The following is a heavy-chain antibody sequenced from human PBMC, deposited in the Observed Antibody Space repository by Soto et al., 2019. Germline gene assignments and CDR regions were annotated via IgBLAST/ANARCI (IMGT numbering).Heavy chain of an antibody. Sequence: GGSLRLSCAASGFTFSSYSMNWVRQAPGKGLEWVSYISSSSSTIYYADSVKGRFTISRDNAKNSLYLQMNSLRAEDTAVYYCARDRVRGWNYEAGFDYWGQGTLVTVSS. CDR2: ISSSSSTI. J-gene: IGHJ4*02. V-gene: IGHV3-48*01. CDR3: ARDRVRGWNYEAGFDY. D-gene: IGHD1-7*01. CDR1: GFTFSSYS.